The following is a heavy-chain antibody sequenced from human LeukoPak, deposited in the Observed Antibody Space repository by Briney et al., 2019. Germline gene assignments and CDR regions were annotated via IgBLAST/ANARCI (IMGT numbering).Heavy chain of an antibody. CDR2: IHYTGTT. V-gene: IGHV4-59*08. CDR3: ATNRAGTYDRPFEI. CDR1: GGSINNHY. D-gene: IGHD1-26*01. J-gene: IGHJ3*02. Sequence: DPSETLSLTCIVSGGSINNHYWTWIRQTPGKGLEWIGDIHYTGTTKFNPSLKSRVTISVDTSKNQFSLELSSVTATDTAVYFCATNRAGTYDRPFEIWGQGKMVTVSS.